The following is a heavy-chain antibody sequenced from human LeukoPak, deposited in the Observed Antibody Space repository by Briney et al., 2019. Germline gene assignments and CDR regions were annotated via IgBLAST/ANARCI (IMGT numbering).Heavy chain of an antibody. Sequence: GRSLRLSCAASGFTFSSYAMHWVRQAPGKGLEWVAVISYDGSNKYYADSVKGRFTISRDNSKNTLYLQMNSLRAEDTAVCYCASSLNQYYYDSSGAFDYWGQGTLVTVSS. CDR2: ISYDGSNK. D-gene: IGHD3-22*01. J-gene: IGHJ4*02. V-gene: IGHV3-30*04. CDR3: ASSLNQYYYDSSGAFDY. CDR1: GFTFSSYA.